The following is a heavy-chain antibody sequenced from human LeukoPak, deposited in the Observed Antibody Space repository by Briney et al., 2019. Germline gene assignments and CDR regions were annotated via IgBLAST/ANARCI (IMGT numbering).Heavy chain of an antibody. CDR3: ARVALYYYDSSGYQLHSGFDY. CDR1: GGSISSYY. J-gene: IGHJ4*02. Sequence: SETLSLTCTVSGGSISSYYWSWILQPPGKGLEWFAYIYYNGSTNYNPSLKSRVTISVDTSKNQFSLKLSSVTAADTAVYYCARVALYYYDSSGYQLHSGFDYWGQGTLVTVSS. CDR2: IYYNGST. D-gene: IGHD3-22*01. V-gene: IGHV4-59*01.